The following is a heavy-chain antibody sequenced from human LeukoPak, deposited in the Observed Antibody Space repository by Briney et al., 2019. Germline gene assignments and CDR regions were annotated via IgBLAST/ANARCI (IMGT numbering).Heavy chain of an antibody. Sequence: GRSLRLSCAASGFTFSSYAMSWVRQAPGKGLEWVSAISGSGGSTYYADSVKGRFTISRDNSKNTLYLQMNSLRAEDTAVYYCAKSRRLGELSLYGGIDFDYWGQGTLVTVSS. CDR1: GFTFSSYA. CDR3: AKSRRLGELSLYGGIDFDY. V-gene: IGHV3-23*01. J-gene: IGHJ4*02. CDR2: ISGSGGST. D-gene: IGHD3-16*02.